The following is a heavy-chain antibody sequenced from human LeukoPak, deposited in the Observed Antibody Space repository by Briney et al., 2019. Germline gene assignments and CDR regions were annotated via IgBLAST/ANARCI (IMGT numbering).Heavy chain of an antibody. J-gene: IGHJ4*02. D-gene: IGHD1-26*01. V-gene: IGHV4-34*01. Sequence: SETLSLTCAVYGGSFSGYYRSWIRQPPGKGLEWIGEINHSGSTNYNPSLKSRVTISVDTSKNQFSLKLSSVTAADTAVYYCARVLVGAIDYWGQGTLVTVSS. CDR2: INHSGST. CDR1: GGSFSGYY. CDR3: ARVLVGAIDY.